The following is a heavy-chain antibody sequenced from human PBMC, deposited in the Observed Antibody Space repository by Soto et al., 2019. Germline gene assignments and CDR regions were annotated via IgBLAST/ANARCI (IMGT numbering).Heavy chain of an antibody. Sequence: VNGCSQGSAYILTKLWVGWVLQMSGNSLDWMGIIYRGDSDTRYSPSFQGQVTISVDKSISTAYLQWSSLKASDTAMYYCARRYYDSSGYPLDAFDIWGQGTMVTVSS. J-gene: IGHJ3*02. CDR2: IYRGDSDT. CDR1: AYILTKLW. CDR3: ARRYYDSSGYPLDAFDI. V-gene: IGHV5-51*01. D-gene: IGHD3-22*01.